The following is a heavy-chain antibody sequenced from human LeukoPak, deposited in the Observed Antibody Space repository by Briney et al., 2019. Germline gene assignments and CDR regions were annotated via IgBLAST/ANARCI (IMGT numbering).Heavy chain of an antibody. D-gene: IGHD3-10*01. CDR3: ARGSGPYGSGSYYSY. J-gene: IGHJ4*02. CDR1: GGSFSGYY. Sequence: SETLSLTCAVYGGSFSGYYWSWIRQPPGKGLEWIGEINHSGSTYYNPSLKSRVTISVDTSKNQFSLKLSSVTAADTAVYYCARGSGPYGSGSYYSYWGQGTLVTVSS. V-gene: IGHV4-34*01. CDR2: INHSGST.